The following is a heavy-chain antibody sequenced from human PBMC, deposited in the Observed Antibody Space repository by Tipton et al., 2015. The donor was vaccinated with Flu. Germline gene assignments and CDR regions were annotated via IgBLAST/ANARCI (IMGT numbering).Heavy chain of an antibody. D-gene: IGHD6-13*01. Sequence: LVQSGASVKVSCKASGYTFTNCYIHWVRQAPGQGLEWMGIINPSGGFTGYAQKFQGRVTMSRDTSTSTVYMELSSLRSGDTAVYYCARGGVEGIEDYWGQGTLVTVSS. J-gene: IGHJ4*02. V-gene: IGHV1-46*01. CDR2: INPSGGFT. CDR3: ARGGVEGIEDY. CDR1: GYTFTNCY.